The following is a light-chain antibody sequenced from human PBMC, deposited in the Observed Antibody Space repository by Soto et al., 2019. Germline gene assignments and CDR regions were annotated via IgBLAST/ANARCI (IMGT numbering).Light chain of an antibody. J-gene: IGKJ4*01. CDR1: QRVSSY. Sequence: EIVLTQSPATLSLSPGERATLSCRASQRVSSYLAWYQQKPGQAPRLLIYDASNRATGIPARFSGSGSGTDVTLTISSLEPEDFAVYYCQQRSNWPPGLTFGGGTKVEIK. CDR3: QQRSNWPPGLT. CDR2: DAS. V-gene: IGKV3-11*01.